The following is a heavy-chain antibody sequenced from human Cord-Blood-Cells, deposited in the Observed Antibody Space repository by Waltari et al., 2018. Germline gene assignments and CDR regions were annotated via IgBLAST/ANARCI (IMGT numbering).Heavy chain of an antibody. CDR3: ARGGGHSGYDYDY. D-gene: IGHD5-12*01. Sequence: QVQLQESGPGLVKPSETLSLTCTVAGYSISSGYSLRWIRQPPGKGLEWIGSIYHSGSTYYNPSLNGRVTISVDTSKNQFSLKLSSVTAADTAVYYCARGGGHSGYDYDYWGQGTLVTVSS. V-gene: IGHV4-38-2*02. CDR2: IYHSGST. J-gene: IGHJ4*02. CDR1: GYSISSGYS.